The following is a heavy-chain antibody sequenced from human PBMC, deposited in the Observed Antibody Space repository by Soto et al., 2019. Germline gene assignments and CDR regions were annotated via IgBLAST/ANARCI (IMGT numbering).Heavy chain of an antibody. D-gene: IGHD3-22*01. CDR3: ARGRYYYDSSGYYYVVYGY. J-gene: IGHJ4*02. CDR2: INHSGST. V-gene: IGHV4-34*01. Sequence: SETLSLTCAVYGGSFSGYYWSWIRQPPGKGLEWIGEINHSGSTNYNPSLKSRVTISVDTSKNQFSLKLSSVTAADTAVYYCARGRYYYDSSGYYYVVYGYWGQGTLVTVSS. CDR1: GGSFSGYY.